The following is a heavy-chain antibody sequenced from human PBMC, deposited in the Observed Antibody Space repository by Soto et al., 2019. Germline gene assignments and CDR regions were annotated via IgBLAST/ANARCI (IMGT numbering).Heavy chain of an antibody. D-gene: IGHD2-21*02. V-gene: IGHV1-2*02. CDR3: ARDFDCGGDCSLNYFDP. CDR1: GYTFTAYF. Sequence: ASVKVSCKASGYTFTAYFMHWVRQAPGQGPEWMGWINPNTGATKYAQKFQGRVTMTRDTSITTAYMELRRLRSDDTAVYYCARDFDCGGDCSLNYFDPWGQGTLVTVSS. J-gene: IGHJ4*02. CDR2: INPNTGAT.